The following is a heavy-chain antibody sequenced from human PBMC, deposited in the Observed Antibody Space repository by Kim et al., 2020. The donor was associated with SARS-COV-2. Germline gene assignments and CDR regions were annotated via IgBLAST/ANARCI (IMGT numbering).Heavy chain of an antibody. V-gene: IGHV1-58*01. D-gene: IGHD2-8*01. J-gene: IGHJ5*02. CDR3: AAESPLTSGLPFDP. Sequence: AKKFQERVTISWDMSTSTAYMEVNSLRAEDTAVYYCAAESPLTSGLPFDPWGQGTLVTVSS.